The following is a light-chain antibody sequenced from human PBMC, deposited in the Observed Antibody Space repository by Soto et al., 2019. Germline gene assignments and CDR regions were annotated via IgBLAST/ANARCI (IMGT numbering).Light chain of an antibody. CDR3: ASWDDSLNGPV. CDR2: CND. CDR1: SSNIGTNY. J-gene: IGLJ1*01. Sequence: QSVLTQPPSASGTPGQRVTISCSGSSSNIGTNYVYWYKQLPGTAPKLLIYCNDQRPSGVPDRLSGSKSGTSASLAISGLQSEDEADYYCASWDDSLNGPVFXTGTKVTVL. V-gene: IGLV1-44*01.